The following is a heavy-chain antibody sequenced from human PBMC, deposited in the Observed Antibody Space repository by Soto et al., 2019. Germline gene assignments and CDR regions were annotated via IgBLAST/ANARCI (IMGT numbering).Heavy chain of an antibody. Sequence: GGSLRLSCAASGFTFSSYAMSWVRQAPGKGLEWVSAISGSGGSTYYADSVKGRFTISRDNSKNTLYLQMNSLRAEDTAVYYCAGYYYDSRRHLDYWGQGTLVTVSS. CDR1: GFTFSSYA. V-gene: IGHV3-23*01. D-gene: IGHD3-22*01. CDR3: AGYYYDSRRHLDY. CDR2: ISGSGGST. J-gene: IGHJ4*02.